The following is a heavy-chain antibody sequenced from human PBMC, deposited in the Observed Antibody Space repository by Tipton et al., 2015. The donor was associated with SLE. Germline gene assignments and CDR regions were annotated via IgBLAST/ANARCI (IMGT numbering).Heavy chain of an antibody. J-gene: IGHJ6*03. CDR2: INPYNDNT. Sequence: QLGQSGAEVKKPGASVKVSCRASGYIFSTYGISWVRQAPGQGLEWMGWINPYNDNTDYVELLQGRVTMTTDTSTGTAYMELTSLNSDGTAIYYCARHPVAGYTDYMYVWGTGTSVPFSS. CDR3: ARHPVAGYTDYMYV. D-gene: IGHD5-24*01. V-gene: IGHV1-18*01. CDR1: GYIFSTYG.